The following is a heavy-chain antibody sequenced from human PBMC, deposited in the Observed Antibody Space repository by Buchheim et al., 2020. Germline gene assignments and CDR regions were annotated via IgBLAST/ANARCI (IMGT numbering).Heavy chain of an antibody. Sequence: QVQLQQWGAGLLKPSETLSLTCAVYGGSFSGYYWSWIRQPPGKGLEWIGEINHSGSTSYNPSLKSRVTISVDTSKNQFSLKLSSVTAADTAVYYCARGRREWAAGTFDYWGQGTL. V-gene: IGHV4-34*01. J-gene: IGHJ4*02. CDR2: INHSGST. D-gene: IGHD6-13*01. CDR1: GGSFSGYY. CDR3: ARGRREWAAGTFDY.